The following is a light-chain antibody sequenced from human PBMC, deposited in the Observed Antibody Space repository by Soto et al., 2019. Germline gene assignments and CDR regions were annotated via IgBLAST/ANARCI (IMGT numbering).Light chain of an antibody. Sequence: QSALTQPPSASGSPGQSVTISCTGSSSGVGVHNHVSWYQQHPGKAPKLMIYEVSKRPSGVPDRFSGSKSVNTASLTVSGLQAEDEADYYCSSYAGSMNLIFGGGTKLTVL. CDR3: SSYAGSMNLI. CDR2: EVS. CDR1: SSGVGVHNH. V-gene: IGLV2-8*01. J-gene: IGLJ2*01.